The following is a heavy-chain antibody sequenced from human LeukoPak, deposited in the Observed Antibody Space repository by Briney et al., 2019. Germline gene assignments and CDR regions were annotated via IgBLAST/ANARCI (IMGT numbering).Heavy chain of an antibody. D-gene: IGHD3-10*02. CDR2: ISSSGSTI. CDR3: AELGITMIGGV. V-gene: IGHV3-48*03. CDR1: GFTFSTYN. Sequence: GGSLRLSCAASGFTFSTYNMNWVRQDPGKGLEGVSYISSSGSTIYYADSVKGRFTISRDNAKNSLYLQMNSLRAEDTAVYYCAELGITMIGGVWGKGTTVTISS. J-gene: IGHJ6*04.